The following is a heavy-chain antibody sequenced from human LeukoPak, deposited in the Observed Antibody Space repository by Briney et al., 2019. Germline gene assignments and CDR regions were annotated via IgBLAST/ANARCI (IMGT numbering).Heavy chain of an antibody. V-gene: IGHV3-74*01. Sequence: AGGSLRLSCAASGFTFSSYWMHWVRHAPGEGLVLVSRINSDGSSTSYADSVKGRVTISRDNAKNPLHLQMNSLRVEDTAVYFCARADSSGWGGFDYWGQGTLVTVSS. D-gene: IGHD6-19*01. CDR2: INSDGSST. CDR1: GFTFSSYW. CDR3: ARADSSGWGGFDY. J-gene: IGHJ4*02.